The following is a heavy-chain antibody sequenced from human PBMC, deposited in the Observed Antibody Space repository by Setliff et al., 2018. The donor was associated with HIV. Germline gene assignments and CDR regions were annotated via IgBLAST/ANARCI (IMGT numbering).Heavy chain of an antibody. J-gene: IGHJ4*02. Sequence: PGGSLRLSCVGSGLTLTNHSMIWVRQAPGEGLEWVSSISGSSVFMYYADSVKGRFTVSRDNAQNSLDLQMNSLRAEDTAVYYCARDSYYDFWSGYSDRNYFEYWGQGTLVTVSS. V-gene: IGHV3-21*01. CDR3: ARDSYYDFWSGYSDRNYFEY. D-gene: IGHD3-3*01. CDR2: ISGSSVFM. CDR1: GLTLTNHS.